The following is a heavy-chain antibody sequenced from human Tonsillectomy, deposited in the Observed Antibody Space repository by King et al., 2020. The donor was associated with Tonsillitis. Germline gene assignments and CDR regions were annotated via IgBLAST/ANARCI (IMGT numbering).Heavy chain of an antibody. CDR3: ASGMEEWLGGDRYYGRY. CDR2: INPDSGGT. CDR1: GYTFTGSY. V-gene: IGHV1-2*02. J-gene: IGHJ4*02. D-gene: IGHD3-3*01. Sequence: QLVQSGSEVKKPGASVKVSCRASGYTFTGSYMHWVRQAPGQGLEWLGWINPDSGGTNYAQKFQGRVTMTRDTSIATAYMEVSSLRSDDTAMYYCASGMEEWLGGDRYYGRYGGQGTVDTV.